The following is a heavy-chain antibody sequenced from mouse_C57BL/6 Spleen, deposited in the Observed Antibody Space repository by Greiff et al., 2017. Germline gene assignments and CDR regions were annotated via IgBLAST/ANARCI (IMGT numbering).Heavy chain of an antibody. CDR2: INPYNGGT. J-gene: IGHJ3*01. CDR1: GYTFTDYY. D-gene: IGHD2-1*01. V-gene: IGHV1-19*01. Sequence: VQLQQSGPVLVKPGASVKMSCKASGYTFTDYYMNWVKQSHGKSLEWIGVINPYNGGTSYNQKFKGKATLTVDKSSSTAYMELNSLTSEDSAVYYCATHGTAWFAYWGQGTLVTVSA. CDR3: ATHGTAWFAY.